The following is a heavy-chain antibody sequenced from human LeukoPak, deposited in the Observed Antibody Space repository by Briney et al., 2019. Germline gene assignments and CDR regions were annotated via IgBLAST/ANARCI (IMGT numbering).Heavy chain of an antibody. CDR2: IRTDGSST. D-gene: IGHD2-2*01. J-gene: IGHJ4*02. CDR3: ATDGGYAADY. V-gene: IGHV3-74*01. CDR1: GFTFSSSW. Sequence: PGGSLGLSCAAYGFTFSSSWMHWVRQAPGKGLAWVSHIRTDGSSTTYADSVRGRFTISRDNAGNTVYLQMNGLRAEDTAVYYCATDGGYAADYWGQGVLVTVSS.